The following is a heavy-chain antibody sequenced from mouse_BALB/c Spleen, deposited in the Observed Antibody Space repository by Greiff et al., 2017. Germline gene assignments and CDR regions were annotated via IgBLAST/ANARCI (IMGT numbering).Heavy chain of an antibody. CDR2: INPSTGYT. V-gene: IGHV1-7*01. J-gene: IGHJ2*01. CDR3: ARLGPVGDY. CDR1: GYTFTSYW. D-gene: IGHD4-1*01. Sequence: QVHVKQSGAELAKPGASVKMSCKASGYTFTSYWMHWVKQRPGQGLEWIGYINPSTGYTEYNQKFKDKATLTADKSSSTAYMQLSSLTSEDSAVYYCARLGPVGDYWGQGTTLTVSS.